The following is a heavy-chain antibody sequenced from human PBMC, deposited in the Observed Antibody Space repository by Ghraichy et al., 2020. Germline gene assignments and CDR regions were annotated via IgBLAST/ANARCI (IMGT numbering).Heavy chain of an antibody. CDR3: AKARCSGYGCDYFDY. D-gene: IGHD5-12*01. CDR1: GFTFSSCA. CDR2: IAVSDDFT. V-gene: IGHV3-23*01. Sequence: LSLTCAASGFTFSSCAMAWVRQAPGKGLEWVTLIAVSDDFTYYADSVKGRFTISRDNSKNMLFLQMNSLRAEDTAVYFCAKARCSGYGCDYFDYWGQGTLVSVSS. J-gene: IGHJ4*02.